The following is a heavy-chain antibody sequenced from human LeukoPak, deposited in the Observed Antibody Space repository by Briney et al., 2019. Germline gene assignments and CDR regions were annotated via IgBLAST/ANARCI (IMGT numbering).Heavy chain of an antibody. D-gene: IGHD1-1*01. Sequence: SQSLSLTCAVSGGSISSGDYSWSWIRQPPGKGLEWIGSISQSGSTYYNPSLKSRVTISVDRSKNQFSLKPSSVTAADTAVYYCARVGSDWNDVRYNWFDPWGQGTLVTVSS. CDR3: ARVGSDWNDVRYNWFDP. CDR1: GGSISSGDYS. V-gene: IGHV4-30-2*01. CDR2: ISQSGST. J-gene: IGHJ5*02.